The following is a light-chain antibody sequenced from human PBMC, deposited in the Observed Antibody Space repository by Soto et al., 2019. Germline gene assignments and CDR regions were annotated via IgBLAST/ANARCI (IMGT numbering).Light chain of an antibody. CDR3: PTWGTGIHV. CDR1: SGHSSYA. J-gene: IGLJ7*01. Sequence: QPVLTQSPSASASLGASVKLTCTLSSGHSSYAIAWHQQQREKGPRYLMKLNSDGSHSKGDGIPDRFSGSSSGAERYLTISSLQSEDEADYYCPTWGTGIHVFGGGTQLSVL. V-gene: IGLV4-69*01. CDR2: LNSDGSH.